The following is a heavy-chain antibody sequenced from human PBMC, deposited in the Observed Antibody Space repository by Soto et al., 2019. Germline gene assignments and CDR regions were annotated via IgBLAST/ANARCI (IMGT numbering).Heavy chain of an antibody. V-gene: IGHV3-13*01. Sequence: GGSLRLSCAASGFTFSSYDMHWVRQATGKGLEWVSAIGTAGDTYYPGSVKGRFTISRENAKNSLYLQMNSLRAGDTAVYYCARGRTPGDYFDYWGQGTLVTVSS. D-gene: IGHD1-7*01. J-gene: IGHJ4*02. CDR1: GFTFSSYD. CDR3: ARGRTPGDYFDY. CDR2: IGTAGDT.